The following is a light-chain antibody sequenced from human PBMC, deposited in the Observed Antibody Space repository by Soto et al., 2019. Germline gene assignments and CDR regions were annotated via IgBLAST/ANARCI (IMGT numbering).Light chain of an antibody. CDR1: QGVRTY. J-gene: IGKJ1*01. Sequence: DIQITHSPASVSASVVERVTITCRASQGVRTYLAWFQQKPGKVPKRLIFSASSLQSGVPSRFSGNGSATEFTLTISSLQPEDFATYYCLQSYKYPWTFGQGTKVDIK. V-gene: IGKV1-17*03. CDR2: SAS. CDR3: LQSYKYPWT.